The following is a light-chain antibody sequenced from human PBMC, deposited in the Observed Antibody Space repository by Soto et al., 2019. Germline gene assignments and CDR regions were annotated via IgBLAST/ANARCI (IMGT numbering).Light chain of an antibody. CDR1: QSLVFSNGSTL. CDR3: MQGTHWLYS. J-gene: IGKJ2*01. V-gene: IGKV2-30*01. Sequence: DVVMTQSPLSLPVTLGQSASISCRSSQSLVFSNGSTLLNWFHQGPGQSPRRLIYKVSYRDSGVPDIFICSGSGTDFTLKISRVEDEDVGFYHCMQGTHWLYSFGEGTKLEIK. CDR2: KVS.